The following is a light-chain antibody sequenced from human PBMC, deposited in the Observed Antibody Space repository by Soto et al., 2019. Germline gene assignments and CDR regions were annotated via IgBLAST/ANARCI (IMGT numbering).Light chain of an antibody. V-gene: IGLV2-11*01. CDR1: TSDVGDYND. J-gene: IGLJ1*01. CDR2: DVI. CDR3: CSYAVTYTLV. Sequence: QYVLTQPRSVSGSPGQSVTISCTGTTSDVGDYNDVSWYQQHPGKAPKLIIFDVIKRPSGVPDRFSGSKSGNPASLTISGLQAEDEADYYCCSYAVTYTLVFGSGTKLTVL.